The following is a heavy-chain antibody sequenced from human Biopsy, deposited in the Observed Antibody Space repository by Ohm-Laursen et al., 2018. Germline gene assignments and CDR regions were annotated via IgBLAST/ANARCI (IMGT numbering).Heavy chain of an antibody. V-gene: IGHV4-31*01. CDR1: GGSISSGGSF. J-gene: IGHJ5*02. CDR2: IFNSANT. D-gene: IGHD3-22*01. Sequence: TLSLTCTVSGGSISSGGSFRSWIRQRPGRGLEWFGSIFNSANTYYNPSLKNLITISGDTSKNQFPLKLNSVTAADTAMYYFARGDYFDSNGYFWFDPWGQGTLVTVSS. CDR3: ARGDYFDSNGYFWFDP.